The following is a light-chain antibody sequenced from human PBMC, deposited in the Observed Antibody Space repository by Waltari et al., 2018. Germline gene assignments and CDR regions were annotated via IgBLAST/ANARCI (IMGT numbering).Light chain of an antibody. CDR2: RNE. Sequence: QPVLTPSPSASGTPGQRVTISCSGSPSNIGANVVNWYQQLPGKAPKLLIYRNEQRPSGVPDRFSASKSGTSASLAISGLQSEDEADYYCATWDDRMNGHWVFGGGTKVTVL. CDR1: PSNIGANV. CDR3: ATWDDRMNGHWV. V-gene: IGLV1-44*01. J-gene: IGLJ3*02.